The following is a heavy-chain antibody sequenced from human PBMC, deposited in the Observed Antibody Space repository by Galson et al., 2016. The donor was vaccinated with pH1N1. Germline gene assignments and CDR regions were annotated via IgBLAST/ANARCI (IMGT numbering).Heavy chain of an antibody. D-gene: IGHD4-17*01. V-gene: IGHV3-33*01. J-gene: IGHJ4*02. CDR1: GFAFSNSG. Sequence: SLRLSCAASGFAFSNSGMHWVRQAPGKGLEWVALIWYDGSNTYYADSVKGRFTISRDNSKNTLYLQMNSLRAEDTAVYYCARGDYGDYVGEFDYWGQGTLVTVSS. CDR2: IWYDGSNT. CDR3: ARGDYGDYVGEFDY.